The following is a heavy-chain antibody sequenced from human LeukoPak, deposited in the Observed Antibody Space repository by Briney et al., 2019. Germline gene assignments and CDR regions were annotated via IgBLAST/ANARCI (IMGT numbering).Heavy chain of an antibody. D-gene: IGHD3-10*01. CDR1: GYTFTNYG. V-gene: IGHV1-69*13. CDR3: AQMVRGVINAFDI. Sequence: ASVKVSCKASGYTFTNYGLSWVRQAPGQGLEWMGGIIPIFGTANYAQKFQGRVTITADESTSTAYMELSSLRSEDTAVYYCAQMVRGVINAFDIWGQGTMVTVSS. J-gene: IGHJ3*02. CDR2: IIPIFGTA.